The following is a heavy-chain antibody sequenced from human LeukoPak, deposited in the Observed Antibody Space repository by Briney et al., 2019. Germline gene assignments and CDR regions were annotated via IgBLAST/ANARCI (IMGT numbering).Heavy chain of an antibody. CDR2: IYSTGST. CDR3: ARQIASAGTAGFDF. D-gene: IGHD6-13*01. Sequence: PSETLSLTCTVSGGSIRSYYWSWLRQPARKGREWVGRIYSTGSTNYNPSLKSRVTMSVDTSKNQFSLRLRSVTAADTAVYYCARQIASAGTAGFDFWGQGALVTVSS. J-gene: IGHJ4*02. CDR1: GGSIRSYY. V-gene: IGHV4-4*07.